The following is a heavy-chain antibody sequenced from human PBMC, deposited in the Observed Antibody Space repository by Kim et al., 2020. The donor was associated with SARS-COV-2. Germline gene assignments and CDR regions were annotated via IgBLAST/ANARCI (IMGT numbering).Heavy chain of an antibody. J-gene: IGHJ4*02. CDR3: VKDYTAYGVLTHGYFDQ. D-gene: IGHD3-16*01. V-gene: IGHV3-33*06. Sequence: SVKGRFTMSRDNSKNTLFLEMISLRPEDTAVYYCVKDYTAYGVLTHGYFDQWGQGTLVTVAS.